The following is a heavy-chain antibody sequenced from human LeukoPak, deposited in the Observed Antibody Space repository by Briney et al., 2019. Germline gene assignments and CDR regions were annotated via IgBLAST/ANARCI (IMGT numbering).Heavy chain of an antibody. D-gene: IGHD5-18*01. CDR1: VLTFSSYA. CDR2: FSCSGGST. V-gene: IGHV3-23*01. Sequence: GGSLRLSCSASVLTFSSYAMSWVRQAPGKGVEWDSAFSCSGGSTYYADSVKGRFTMSRDNSRNTLYLQMNSLRAEDTAVYYCAKLFFTRGYSYEYWGQGTLVTVSS. CDR3: AKLFFTRGYSYEY. J-gene: IGHJ4*02.